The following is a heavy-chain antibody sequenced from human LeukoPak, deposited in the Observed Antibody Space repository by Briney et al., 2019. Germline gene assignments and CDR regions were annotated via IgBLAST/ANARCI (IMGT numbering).Heavy chain of an antibody. J-gene: IGHJ4*02. CDR1: GGTFSSYA. CDR3: AGTVFYDILTGYYYFDY. CDR2: IIPILGIA. D-gene: IGHD3-9*01. Sequence: ASVTVSCKASGGTFSSYAISWVRQAPGQGLEWMGRIIPILGIANYAQKFQGRVTITADKSTSTAYMELSSLRSEDTAVYYCAGTVFYDILTGYYYFDYWGQGTLVTVSS. V-gene: IGHV1-69*04.